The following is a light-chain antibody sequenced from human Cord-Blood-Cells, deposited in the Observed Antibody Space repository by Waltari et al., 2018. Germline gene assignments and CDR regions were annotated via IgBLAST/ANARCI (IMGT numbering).Light chain of an antibody. J-gene: IGKJ3*01. Sequence: EIVLTQSPGTLSLSPGERATLSCRGSQSVSSSYLDWYQQKPGQAPRLLIYGASSRATGIPDRFSGSGSGTDFTLTISRLEPEDFAVYYCQQYGSSRFTFGPGTKVDIK. CDR1: QSVSSSY. CDR3: QQYGSSRFT. CDR2: GAS. V-gene: IGKV3-20*01.